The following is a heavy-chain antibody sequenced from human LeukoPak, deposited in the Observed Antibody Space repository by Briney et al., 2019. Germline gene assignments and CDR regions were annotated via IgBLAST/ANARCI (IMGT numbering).Heavy chain of an antibody. D-gene: IGHD3-22*01. CDR1: GLSFNRYS. CDR2: ISSSSGHI. CDR3: AGGSSVNSYYFDC. Sequence: GGSLRLSCAASGLSFNRYSLNWVRQAPGKGLEWISSISSSSGHIYYADSVRGRFTISRDNAQTSLYLQMNSLRAEDTAIYFCAGGSSVNSYYFDCWGQGTLVTVSS. V-gene: IGHV3-21*06. J-gene: IGHJ4*02.